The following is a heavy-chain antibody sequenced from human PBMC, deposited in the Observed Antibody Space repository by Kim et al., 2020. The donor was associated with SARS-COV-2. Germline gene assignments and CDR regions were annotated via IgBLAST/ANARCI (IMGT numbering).Heavy chain of an antibody. CDR1: GGTFSSYA. V-gene: IGHV1-69*13. CDR2: IIPIFDTA. J-gene: IGHJ6*02. Sequence: SVKVSCKASGGTFSSYAISWVRQAPGQGLEWMGGIIPIFDTANYAQKFQGRVTITADESTSTAYMELSSLRSEDTAVYYCARDTHASQLKYSSSWYARYYYGMDVWGQGTTVTVSS. D-gene: IGHD6-13*01. CDR3: ARDTHASQLKYSSSWYARYYYGMDV.